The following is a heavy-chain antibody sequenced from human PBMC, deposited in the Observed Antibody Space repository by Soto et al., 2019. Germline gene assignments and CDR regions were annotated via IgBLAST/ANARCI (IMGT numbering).Heavy chain of an antibody. Sequence: ASVKVSCKASGYTFTGYYMHWVRQAPGQGLEWMGWINPNSGGTNYAQKFQGWVTMTRDTSISTAYMELSRLRSDDTAVYYFAREVSAYYDILTGYPSYNWFDPWGQGTLVTVS. V-gene: IGHV1-2*04. CDR1: GYTFTGYY. CDR2: INPNSGGT. D-gene: IGHD3-9*01. CDR3: AREVSAYYDILTGYPSYNWFDP. J-gene: IGHJ5*02.